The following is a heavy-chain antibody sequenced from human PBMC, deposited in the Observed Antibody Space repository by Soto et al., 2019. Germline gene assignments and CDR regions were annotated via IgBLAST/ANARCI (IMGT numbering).Heavy chain of an antibody. V-gene: IGHV3-13*04. CDR1: GFTFSSYD. CDR2: IGTAGDT. J-gene: IGHJ4*02. CDR3: ARGGSYDPFDY. D-gene: IGHD1-26*01. Sequence: EVQLVESGGGLVQPGGSLRLSCAASGFTFSSYDMHWVRQATGKGLEWVSAIGTAGDTYYPGSVKGRFTISRENAKNSLYLQMNSLRAGDTAVYYCARGGSYDPFDYWGQGTLVTVSS.